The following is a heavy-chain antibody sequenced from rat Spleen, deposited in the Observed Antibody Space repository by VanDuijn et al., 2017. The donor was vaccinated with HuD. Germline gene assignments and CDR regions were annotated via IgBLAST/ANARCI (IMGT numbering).Heavy chain of an antibody. CDR2: ISYEGNTA. V-gene: IGHV5-22*01. CDR3: ARQEDYGGYSRDYFGY. CDR1: GFTFSDYY. Sequence: EVQLVESGGVLVQPGRSMKLSCAASGFTFSDYYMAWVRQAPKKGLEWVASISYEGNTAFYGDSMKGRFTISRDNAKSTLYLQIRSLRSEDTATYYCARQEDYGGYSRDYFGYWGQGVVVTVSS. J-gene: IGHJ2*01. D-gene: IGHD1-11*01.